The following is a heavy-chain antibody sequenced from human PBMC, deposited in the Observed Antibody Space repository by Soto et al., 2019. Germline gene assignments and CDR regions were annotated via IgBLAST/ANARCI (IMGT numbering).Heavy chain of an antibody. D-gene: IGHD6-19*01. J-gene: IGHJ4*02. CDR2: TYDAGSST. Sequence: GGSLRLSCAASGFTFSGYWMHWVRQTPGEGLVWVSETYDAGSSTNYADSVKGRFTISRDSAKTTLYLQMNSLRAEDTAVYFCARGTSGLPGFDYWGQGALVTV. CDR1: GFTFSGYW. V-gene: IGHV3-74*01. CDR3: ARGTSGLPGFDY.